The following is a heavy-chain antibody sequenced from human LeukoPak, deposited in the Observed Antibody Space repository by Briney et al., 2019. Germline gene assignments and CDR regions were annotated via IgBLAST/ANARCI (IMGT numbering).Heavy chain of an antibody. CDR3: AKGTPLARFGELTNFDS. J-gene: IGHJ4*02. D-gene: IGHD3-10*01. CDR2: ISGTGGST. CDR1: GFTFSSYA. Sequence: PGGSLRLSCAASGFTFSSYAMSWVRQAPKKGLEWVSAISGTGGSTYYADSVKGHFTISRDNSKNTLYLQMNSLRAEDTAVYYCAKGTPLARFGELTNFDSWGQGTLVTVSS. V-gene: IGHV3-23*01.